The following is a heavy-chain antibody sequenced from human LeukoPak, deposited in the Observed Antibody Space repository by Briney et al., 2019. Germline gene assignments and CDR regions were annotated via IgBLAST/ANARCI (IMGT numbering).Heavy chain of an antibody. D-gene: IGHD3-16*01. CDR3: AGFWGSHRLEY. Sequence: GSSLRLSCVGSGFTFSNYAMHWVRQAPGKGLEWVTIISYDARNKYFADSVNGRFTVSRDNSKNTVYLQMNSLRVDDTAVYFCAGFWGSHRLEYWGQGTPFIVSS. V-gene: IGHV3-30*04. CDR2: ISYDARNK. CDR1: GFTFSNYA. J-gene: IGHJ4*02.